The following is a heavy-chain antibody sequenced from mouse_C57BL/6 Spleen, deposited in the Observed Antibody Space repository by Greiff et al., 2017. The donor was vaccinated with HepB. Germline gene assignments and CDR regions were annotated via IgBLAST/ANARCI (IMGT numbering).Heavy chain of an antibody. CDR3: ARGDYDGSSYYYAMDD. J-gene: IGHJ4*01. Sequence: VKLVESGPELVKPGASVKISCKASGYAFSSSWMNWVKQRPGKGLGWIGRIYPGDGDTNYNGKFKGKATLTADKSSSTAYMRLSSLTSEDSAVYFCARGDYDGSSYYYAMDDWGKGTSVTVSS. CDR1: GYAFSSSW. D-gene: IGHD1-1*01. V-gene: IGHV1-82*01. CDR2: IYPGDGDT.